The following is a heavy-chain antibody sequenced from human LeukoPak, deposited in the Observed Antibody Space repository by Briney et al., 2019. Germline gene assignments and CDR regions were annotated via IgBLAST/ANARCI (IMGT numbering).Heavy chain of an antibody. CDR2: TIPIFGTA. J-gene: IGHJ4*02. V-gene: IGHV1-69*01. D-gene: IGHD4-23*01. CDR3: ARGGDYGGTFDY. Sequence: SVKVSCKASGGTFSIYAISWVRQAPGQGLEWMGGTIPIFGTANYAQKFQGRVTITADESTSTAYMELSSLRSEDTAVYYCARGGDYGGTFDYWGQGTLVTVSS. CDR1: GGTFSIYA.